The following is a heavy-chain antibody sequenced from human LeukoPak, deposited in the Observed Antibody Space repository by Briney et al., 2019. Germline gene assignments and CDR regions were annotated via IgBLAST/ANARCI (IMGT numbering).Heavy chain of an antibody. CDR3: AKAGRTAMVRYYFDY. J-gene: IGHJ4*02. V-gene: IGHV3-43D*03. D-gene: IGHD5-18*01. Sequence: TGGSLRLSCAASGFTFDDYAMHWVRQAPGKGLEWVSLISWDGGSTYYADSVKGRFTISRDNSKNSLYLQMNSLRAEDTALYYCAKAGRTAMVRYYFDYWGQGTLVTVSS. CDR2: ISWDGGST. CDR1: GFTFDDYA.